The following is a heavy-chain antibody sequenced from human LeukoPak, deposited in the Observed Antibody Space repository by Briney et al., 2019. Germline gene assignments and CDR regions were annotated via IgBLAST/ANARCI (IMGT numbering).Heavy chain of an antibody. CDR3: ARVRKGIAARRFDP. CDR2: IRYDGSNK. J-gene: IGHJ5*02. V-gene: IGHV3-30*02. Sequence: GGSLRLSCAASGFTFSSYGMHWVRQAPGKGLEWVAFIRYDGSNKYYADSVKGRFTISRDNSKNTLYLQMNSLRAEDTAVYYCARVRKGIAARRFDPWGQGTLVTVSS. D-gene: IGHD6-6*01. CDR1: GFTFSSYG.